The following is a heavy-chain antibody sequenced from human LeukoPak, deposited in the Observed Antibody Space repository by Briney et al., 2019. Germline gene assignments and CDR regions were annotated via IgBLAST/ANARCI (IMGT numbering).Heavy chain of an antibody. J-gene: IGHJ4*02. CDR1: GGSLSTYY. V-gene: IGHV4-59*01. CDR2: IYYSGSS. CDR3: ARTTTVVTYFDY. Sequence: SETLSLTCTVSGGSLSTYYWSWIRQPPGKGLEWIGYIYYSGSSNYNPSLKSRVTMSLDTSKNQFSLKLNSVTAADTAVYYCARTTTVVTYFDYWGQGTLVTVSS. D-gene: IGHD4-23*01.